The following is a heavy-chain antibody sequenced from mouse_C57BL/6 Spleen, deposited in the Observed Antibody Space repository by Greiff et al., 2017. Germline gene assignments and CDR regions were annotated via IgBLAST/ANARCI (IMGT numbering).Heavy chain of an antibody. Sequence: DVKLVESGGGLVKPGGSLKLSCAASGFTFSDYGMHWVRQAPEKGLEWVAYISSGSSTIYYADTVKGRFTISRDNAKNTLFLQMTSLRSEDTAMYYCARGGTGAMDYWGQGTSVTVSS. CDR3: ARGGTGAMDY. CDR2: ISSGSSTI. J-gene: IGHJ4*01. D-gene: IGHD2-14*01. V-gene: IGHV5-17*01. CDR1: GFTFSDYG.